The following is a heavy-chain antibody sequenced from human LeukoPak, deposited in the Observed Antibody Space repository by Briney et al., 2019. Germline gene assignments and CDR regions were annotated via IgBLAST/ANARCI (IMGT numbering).Heavy chain of an antibody. V-gene: IGHV4-31*03. D-gene: IGHD2-21*02. CDR1: GGSISSGGYY. CDR3: ARAVVGVTYFDY. CDR2: IYYSGST. Sequence: SQTLSLTCTVSGGSISSGGYYWSWIRQHPGKGPEWIGYIYYSGSTYYNPSLKSRATISVDTSKNQFSLKLSSVTAADTAVYYCARAVVGVTYFDYWGQGTLVTVSS. J-gene: IGHJ4*02.